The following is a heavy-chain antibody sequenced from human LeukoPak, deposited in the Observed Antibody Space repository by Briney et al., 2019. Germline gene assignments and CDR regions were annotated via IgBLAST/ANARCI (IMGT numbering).Heavy chain of an antibody. CDR3: ARELYSGYDRSGYGMDV. CDR2: ISSSSSYI. Sequence: PGGSLRLSCAASGITFSSYSMNWVRQAPGKGLEWVSSISSSSSYIYYADSVKGRFTISRDNAKNSLYLQINSLRAEDTAVYYCARELYSGYDRSGYGMDVWGQGTTVTVSS. CDR1: GITFSSYS. V-gene: IGHV3-21*01. D-gene: IGHD5-12*01. J-gene: IGHJ6*02.